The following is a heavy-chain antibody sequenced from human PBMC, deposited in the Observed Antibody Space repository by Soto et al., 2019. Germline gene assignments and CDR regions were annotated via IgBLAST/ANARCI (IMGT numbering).Heavy chain of an antibody. CDR3: ARSPPGGYHYYYGMDV. J-gene: IGHJ6*02. D-gene: IGHD3-22*01. V-gene: IGHV3-13*04. CDR1: GFTFSGYD. Sequence: GGSLRLSCAASGFTFSGYDMQWVRQATGKGLEWVSAIGTAGDTYYPGSVKGRFTISRENAKNSLYLQMNSLRAGDTAVYYCARSPPGGYHYYYGMDVWGQGTTVTVSS. CDR2: IGTAGDT.